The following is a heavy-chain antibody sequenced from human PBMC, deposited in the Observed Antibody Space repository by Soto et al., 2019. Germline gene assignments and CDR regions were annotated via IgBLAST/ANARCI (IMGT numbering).Heavy chain of an antibody. CDR1: GGSISSNY. V-gene: IGHV4-59*01. CDR2: IYNRGSA. J-gene: IGHJ4*02. CDR3: ATLRSSPFAS. Sequence: KTSETLSLTCTVSGGSISSNYWSWIRQPPGKGLEWIGYIYNRGSANYNPSLKSRATISVDTSKSQFSLRLTSVTAADTAVYFCATLRSSPFASWGQGTLVTV.